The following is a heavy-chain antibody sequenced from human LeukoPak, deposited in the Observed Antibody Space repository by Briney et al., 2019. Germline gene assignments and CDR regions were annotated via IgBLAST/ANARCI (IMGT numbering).Heavy chain of an antibody. J-gene: IGHJ6*02. CDR1: GYSFTSYW. CDR2: IYPGDSDA. D-gene: IGHD3-9*01. V-gene: IGHV5-51*01. Sequence: GESLKISCKGSGYSFTSYWIGWVRQMPGKGLEWMGIIYPGDSDASYSPSFHGQATISADKSISTAYLQGSSLKASDTAMYYCARTYYDILTGYYTPYCYYGMDVWGQGTTVTVSS. CDR3: ARTYYDILTGYYTPYCYYGMDV.